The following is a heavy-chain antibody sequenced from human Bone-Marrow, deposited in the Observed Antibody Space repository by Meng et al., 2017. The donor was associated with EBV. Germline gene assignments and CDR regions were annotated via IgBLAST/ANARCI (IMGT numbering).Heavy chain of an antibody. Sequence: QVQLGQSGAEGKKPGASLKVSCEASGYTFTSYAMHCVRQAPGQRLEWMGWINVGNGDTKYSQKFHGRVTITRDTSATTAYMELSSLTSEDAAVYYCARDSTGDSRRFDPWGQGTLVTVSS. D-gene: IGHD3-22*01. CDR2: INVGNGDT. CDR3: ARDSTGDSRRFDP. CDR1: GYTFTSYA. V-gene: IGHV1-3*01. J-gene: IGHJ5*02.